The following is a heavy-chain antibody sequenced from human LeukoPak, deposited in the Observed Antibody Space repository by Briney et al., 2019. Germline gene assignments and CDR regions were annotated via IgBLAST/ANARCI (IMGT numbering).Heavy chain of an antibody. CDR3: ARKLSGYSSGWYPDY. CDR2: IYPKNDKT. Sequence: GASVKVSCKASGYIFTSYDINWVRQAPGQGLEWVGWIYPKNDKTGYAEKFLGRVTMTTDMSTNTAFMEMKNLTSDDTAVYFCARKLSGYSSGWYPDYWGQGTLVIVSS. V-gene: IGHV1-8*01. D-gene: IGHD6-19*01. J-gene: IGHJ4*02. CDR1: GYIFTSYD.